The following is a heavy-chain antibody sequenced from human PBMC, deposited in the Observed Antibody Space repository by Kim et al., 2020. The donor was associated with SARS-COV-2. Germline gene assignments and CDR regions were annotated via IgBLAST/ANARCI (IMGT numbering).Heavy chain of an antibody. CDR3: AKGAGSVSFDF. J-gene: IGHJ4*02. Sequence: KTYYADSMKGRLTISRDNSKNTLYLQVNSLRVEDTAIYYCAKGAGSVSFDFRGQGTLVNVSS. V-gene: IGHV3-33*06. D-gene: IGHD2-15*01. CDR2: KT.